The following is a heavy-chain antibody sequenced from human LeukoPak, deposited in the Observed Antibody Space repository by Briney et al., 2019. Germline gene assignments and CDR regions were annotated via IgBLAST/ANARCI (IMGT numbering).Heavy chain of an antibody. Sequence: ASVKVSCKASGATFSSYAISCVRQAPGQGLEWMGGIIPIFGTTHYAQKFQGRVTISADKSTSTAYMELSSLRSEDTAVYYCASHIAAVIGYCSTTNCYVLDHWGQGTLVTVSS. CDR3: ASHIAAVIGYCSTTNCYVLDH. CDR2: IIPIFGTT. J-gene: IGHJ4*02. CDR1: GATFSSYA. D-gene: IGHD2-2*01. V-gene: IGHV1-69*06.